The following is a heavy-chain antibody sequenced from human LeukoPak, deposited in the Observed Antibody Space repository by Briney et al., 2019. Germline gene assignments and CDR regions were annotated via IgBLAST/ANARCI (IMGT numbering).Heavy chain of an antibody. CDR3: ARDPSGSGDPYYFDY. D-gene: IGHD4-17*01. V-gene: IGHV3-30*03. Sequence: PGRSLRLSCAASGFTFSSYGMHWVRQAPGKGLEWVAVISYDGSNKYYADSVKGRFTISRDNSKNTLYLQMNSLRAEDTAVYYCARDPSGSGDPYYFDYWGQGTLVTVSS. CDR1: GFTFSSYG. J-gene: IGHJ4*02. CDR2: ISYDGSNK.